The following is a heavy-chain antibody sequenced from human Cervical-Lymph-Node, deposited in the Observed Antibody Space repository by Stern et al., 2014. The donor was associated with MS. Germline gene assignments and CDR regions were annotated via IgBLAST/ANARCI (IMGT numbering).Heavy chain of an antibody. D-gene: IGHD3-22*01. J-gene: IGHJ6*02. CDR1: GGSISSSNW. Sequence: VQLVESGPGLLRPSETLSLTCAVSGGSISSSNWWSWVRQPPGKGLEWIGEIYHSGSTNYNPSLKSRVTISVDKSKKQFSLKLSSVTAADTAVYYCARLREGYFPFGMDVWGQGTTVTVSS. V-gene: IGHV4-4*02. CDR2: IYHSGST. CDR3: ARLREGYFPFGMDV.